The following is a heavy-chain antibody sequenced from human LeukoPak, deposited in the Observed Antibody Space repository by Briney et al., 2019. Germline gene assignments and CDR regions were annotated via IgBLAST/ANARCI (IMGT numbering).Heavy chain of an antibody. D-gene: IGHD6-13*01. J-gene: IGHJ5*02. CDR3: ARGAESSSWLSSHWRSREHQHAGNWFDP. Sequence: PSETLSLTCTVSGGSINSSYYYWGWIRQPPGKGLEWIGSIYYSGSTNYNPSLKSRVTISVDTSKNQFSLKLSSVTAADTAVYYCARGAESSSWLSSHWRSREHQHAGNWFDPWGQGTLVTVSS. CDR1: GGSINSSYYY. CDR2: IYYSGST. V-gene: IGHV4-39*07.